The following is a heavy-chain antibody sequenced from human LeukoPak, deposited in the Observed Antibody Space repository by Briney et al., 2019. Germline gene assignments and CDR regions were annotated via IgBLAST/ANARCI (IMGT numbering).Heavy chain of an antibody. V-gene: IGHV3-30*04. CDR1: GFTFSSYT. CDR3: AKAANWGAFDY. D-gene: IGHD7-27*01. Sequence: PGRSLRLSCAASGFTFSSYTMHWVRQAPGKGLEWVALISYDGSNKYYADSLKGRFTIYRDNSKNTLYLQMNSLRAEDTAVYYCAKAANWGAFDYWGQGTLVTVSS. J-gene: IGHJ4*02. CDR2: ISYDGSNK.